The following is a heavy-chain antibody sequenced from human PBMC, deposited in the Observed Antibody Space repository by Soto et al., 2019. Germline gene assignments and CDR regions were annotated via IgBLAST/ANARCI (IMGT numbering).Heavy chain of an antibody. CDR1: GFTFSSYA. D-gene: IGHD1-7*01. V-gene: IGHV3-23*01. Sequence: PGGSLRLSCAASGFTFSSYAMSWVRQAPGKGLEWVSAISGSGGSTYYADSVKGRFTISRDNSKNTLYLQMNSLRAEDTAVYYCAKERLTGTTYYYYYMDVRGKGTSVTVSS. CDR2: ISGSGGST. J-gene: IGHJ6*03. CDR3: AKERLTGTTYYYYYMDV.